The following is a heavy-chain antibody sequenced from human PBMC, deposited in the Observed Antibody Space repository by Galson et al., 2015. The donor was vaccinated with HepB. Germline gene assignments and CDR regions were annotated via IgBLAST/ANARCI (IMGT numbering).Heavy chain of an antibody. J-gene: IGHJ3*02. V-gene: IGHV3-11*01. CDR1: GFTFSDYY. Sequence: SLRLSCAASGFTFSDYYMSWIRQAPGKGLEWVSYISSSGSTIYYADSVKGRFTISRDNAKNSLYLQMNSLRAEDTAVYYCARDEYYDSSGSDAFDIWGQGTMVTVSS. D-gene: IGHD3-22*01. CDR3: ARDEYYDSSGSDAFDI. CDR2: ISSSGSTI.